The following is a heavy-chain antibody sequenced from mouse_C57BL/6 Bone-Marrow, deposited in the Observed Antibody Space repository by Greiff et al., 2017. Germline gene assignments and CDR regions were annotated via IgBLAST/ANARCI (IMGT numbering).Heavy chain of an antibody. V-gene: IGHV1-62-2*01. Sequence: QVQLKESGAELVKPGASVKLSCKASGYTFTEYTIHWVKQRSGQGLEWIGWFYPGSGSIKYNEKFKDKATLTADKSSSTVYMELSRLTSEDSAVYFCARHEEGSLWSLNAMDYWGQGTSVTVSS. D-gene: IGHD1-1*02. CDR2: FYPGSGSI. J-gene: IGHJ4*01. CDR1: GYTFTEYT. CDR3: ARHEEGSLWSLNAMDY.